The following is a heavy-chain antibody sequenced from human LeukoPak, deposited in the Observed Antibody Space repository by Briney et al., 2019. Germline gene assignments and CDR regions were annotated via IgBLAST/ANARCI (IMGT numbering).Heavy chain of an antibody. J-gene: IGHJ2*01. CDR2: VNFHGTS. V-gene: IGHV4-38-2*01. CDR3: ARVVSQAAPDWYMDV. D-gene: IGHD2-21*01. Sequence: SETLSLTCDVSGYAVGSSHYWGWIRQPPGRGPQWIGHVNFHGTSAYNASLRGRVSISTEASKNRFSLRLTSVTGADAAIYYCARVVSQAAPDWYMDVWGGGTVVIVSS. CDR1: GYAVGSSHY.